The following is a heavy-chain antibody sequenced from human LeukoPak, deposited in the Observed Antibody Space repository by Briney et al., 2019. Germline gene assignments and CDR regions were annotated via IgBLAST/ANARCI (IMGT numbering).Heavy chain of an antibody. D-gene: IGHD2-2*01. CDR3: AVVVVPAAQFPFDY. CDR1: GFTFSSYG. CDR2: ISGSGGST. J-gene: IGHJ4*02. Sequence: GRSLRLSCAAPGFTFSSYGMHWVRQAPGKGLEWVSAISGSGGSTYYADSVKGRFTISRDNSKNTLYLQMNSLRAEDTAVYYCAVVVVPAAQFPFDYWGQGTLVTVSS. V-gene: IGHV3-23*01.